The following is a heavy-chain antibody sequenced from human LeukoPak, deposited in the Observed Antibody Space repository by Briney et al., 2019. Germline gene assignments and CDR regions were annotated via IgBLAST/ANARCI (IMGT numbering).Heavy chain of an antibody. CDR2: IYPSGRT. Sequence: SETLSLTCAVSGASISSGNWWSWVRQPPGKGLEWIAEIYPSGRTNYNPSLKSRVTISVDTSKNQFSLKLSSVTAADTAVYYCARSEGDYKDYYYYYYMDVWGKGTTVTVSS. CDR1: GASISSGNW. V-gene: IGHV4-4*02. D-gene: IGHD4-17*01. CDR3: ARSEGDYKDYYYYYYMDV. J-gene: IGHJ6*03.